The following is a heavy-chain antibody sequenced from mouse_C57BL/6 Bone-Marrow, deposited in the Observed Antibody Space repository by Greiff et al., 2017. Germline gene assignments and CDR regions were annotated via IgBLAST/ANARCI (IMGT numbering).Heavy chain of an antibody. J-gene: IGHJ3*01. CDR3: ARPDYYGSTAWFAY. CDR1: GFTFSSYG. D-gene: IGHD1-1*01. V-gene: IGHV5-6*01. Sequence: EVHLVESGGDLVKPGGSLKLSCAASGFTFSSYGMSWVRQTPDKRLEWVATISSGGSYTYYPDSVKGRFTISRDNAKNTLYLQMRSLKSEDTAMYYCARPDYYGSTAWFAYWGQGTLVTVSA. CDR2: ISSGGSYT.